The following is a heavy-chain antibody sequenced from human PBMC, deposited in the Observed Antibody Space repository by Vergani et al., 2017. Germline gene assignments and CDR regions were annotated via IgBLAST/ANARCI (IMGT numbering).Heavy chain of an antibody. J-gene: IGHJ4*02. V-gene: IGHV4-39*01. CDR3: ARHRGVGANDY. Sequence: QLQLQESGPGLVKPSETLFLTCTVSGGSISSSSYYWGWIRQPPGKGLEWIGSIYYSGSTYYNPSLKSRVTISVDTSKNQFSLKLSSVTAADTAVYYCARHRGVGANDYWGQGTLVTVSS. CDR1: GGSISSSSYY. D-gene: IGHD1-26*01. CDR2: IYYSGST.